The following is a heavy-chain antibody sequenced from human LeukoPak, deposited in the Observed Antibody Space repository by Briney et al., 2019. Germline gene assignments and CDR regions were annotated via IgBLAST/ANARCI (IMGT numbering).Heavy chain of an antibody. CDR3: ARTPFALGSSSVLNWFDP. D-gene: IGHD6-6*01. Sequence: ASVKVSCKASGGTFSSYAISWVRQAPGQGLEWMGRIIPILGIANYAQKFQGRVTITADKSTSTAYMELSSLRSEDTAVYYCARTPFALGSSSVLNWFDPWGQGTLVTVSS. CDR2: IIPILGIA. V-gene: IGHV1-69*04. J-gene: IGHJ5*02. CDR1: GGTFSSYA.